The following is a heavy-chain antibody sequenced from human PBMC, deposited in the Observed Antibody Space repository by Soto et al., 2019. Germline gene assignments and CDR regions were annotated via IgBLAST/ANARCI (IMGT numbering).Heavy chain of an antibody. V-gene: IGHV1-18*01. CDR2: ISAYNCNT. CDR1: GYTFTSYG. D-gene: IGHD1-26*01. CDR3: ARDYRAITIDY. Sequence: QVQLVQSGAEVKKPGASVKGSWKASGYTFTSYGISWVRQAPRQGLERMGWISAYNCNTNYAQKLHGRVTMTTDTSTSAAYLELRSLRSADTAVYYCARDYRAITIDYWGQGTLVTVSS. J-gene: IGHJ4*02.